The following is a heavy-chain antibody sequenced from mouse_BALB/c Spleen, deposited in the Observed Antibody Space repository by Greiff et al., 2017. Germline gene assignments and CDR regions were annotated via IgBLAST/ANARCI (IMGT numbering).Heavy chain of an antibody. CDR3: ARKGGYLGYAMDY. CDR1: GFSLTSYG. J-gene: IGHJ4*01. V-gene: IGHV2-2*02. CDR2: VWSGGST. D-gene: IGHD2-3*01. Sequence: QVQLKESGPGLVQPSQSLSITCTVSGFSLTSYGVHWVRQSPGKGLEWLGVVWSGGSTDYNAAFIPRLSISKDNSKSQVFFNMNSLQANDTAIYDCARKGGYLGYAMDYWGQGTSVTVSS.